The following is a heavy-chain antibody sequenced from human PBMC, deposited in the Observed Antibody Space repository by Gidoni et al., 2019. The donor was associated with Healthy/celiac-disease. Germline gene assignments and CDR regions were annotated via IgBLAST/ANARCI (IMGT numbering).Heavy chain of an antibody. CDR2: ISGSGGST. Sequence: EVQLLESGGGVVQPGGSLRLSCAAPGFTFSSYAMSWVRQAPGKGLEWVSAISGSGGSTYYADSVKGRFTISRDNSKNTLYLQMNSLRAEDTAVYYCAKGTVGATGHFDYWGQGTLVTVSS. V-gene: IGHV3-23*01. D-gene: IGHD1-26*01. CDR1: GFTFSSYA. J-gene: IGHJ4*02. CDR3: AKGTVGATGHFDY.